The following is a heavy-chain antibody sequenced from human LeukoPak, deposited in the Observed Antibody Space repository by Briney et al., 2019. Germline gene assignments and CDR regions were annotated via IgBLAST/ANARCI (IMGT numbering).Heavy chain of an antibody. J-gene: IGHJ4*02. D-gene: IGHD3-22*01. CDR1: GFTFSNAY. V-gene: IGHV3-21*01. CDR2: ISSSSSYI. CDR3: ARDEYYDSSFDY. Sequence: PGGSLRLSCAASGFTFSNAYMNWVRQAPGKGLEWVSSISSSSSYIYYADSVKGRFTISRDNAKNSLYLQMNSLRAEDTAVYYCARDEYYDSSFDYWGQGTLVTVSS.